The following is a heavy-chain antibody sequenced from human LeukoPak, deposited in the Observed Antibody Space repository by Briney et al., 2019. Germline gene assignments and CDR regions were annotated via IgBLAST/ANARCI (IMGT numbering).Heavy chain of an antibody. J-gene: IGHJ4*02. D-gene: IGHD2-15*01. CDR2: IIPIFGTA. CDR1: GGTFSSYA. CDR3: ASALGYCSGGSCYDY. Sequence: GASVKGSCKASGGTFSSYAISWVRQAPGQGLEWMGGIIPIFGTAHYAQKFQGRVTITADESTSTAYMGLSSLISEDTAVYYCASALGYCSGGSCYDYWGQGTLVTVSS. V-gene: IGHV1-69*13.